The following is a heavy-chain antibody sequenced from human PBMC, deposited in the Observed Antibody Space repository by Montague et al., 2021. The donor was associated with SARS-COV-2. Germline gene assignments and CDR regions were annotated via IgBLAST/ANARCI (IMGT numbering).Heavy chain of an antibody. J-gene: IGHJ4*02. CDR2: LYSSGST. CDR3: AAGRGAAGFDF. Sequence: SETLSLTCIVSGGSISSSNYYWGWIRQPPGKGLECIGSLYSSGSTYYNPSLRSRVTISVETSKNQLSLRLNAVTAADTAVYYCAAGRGAAGFDFWGQGILVTVSS. D-gene: IGHD6-13*01. V-gene: IGHV4-39*01. CDR1: GGSISSSNYY.